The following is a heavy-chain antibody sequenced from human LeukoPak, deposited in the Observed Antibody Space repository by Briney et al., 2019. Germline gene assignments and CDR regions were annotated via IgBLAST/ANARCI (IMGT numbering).Heavy chain of an antibody. Sequence: AGGSLRLSCAASGFTFSSYWMSWVRQAPGKGLEWVAVIWYDGSNKYYADSVKGRFTISRDNSKNTLYLQMNSLRAEDTAVYYCARDLIEASPTHVDTATPGDYWGQGTLVTVSS. J-gene: IGHJ4*02. CDR3: ARDLIEASPTHVDTATPGDY. V-gene: IGHV3-33*08. D-gene: IGHD5-18*01. CDR2: IWYDGSNK. CDR1: GFTFSSYW.